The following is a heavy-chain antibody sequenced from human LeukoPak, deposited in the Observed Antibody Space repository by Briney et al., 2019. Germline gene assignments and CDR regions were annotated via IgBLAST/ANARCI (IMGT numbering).Heavy chain of an antibody. CDR1: GLTFSSYS. D-gene: IGHD3-10*01. J-gene: IGHJ6*02. V-gene: IGHV3-48*02. CDR2: ISSSSSTI. CDR3: ARDFGELLYPYYYYGMDV. Sequence: GGSLRLSCAASGLTFSSYSMNWVRQAPGKGLEWVSYISSSSSTIYYADSVKGRFTISRDNAKNSLYLQMNSLRDEDTAVYYCARDFGELLYPYYYYGMDVWGQGTTVTVSS.